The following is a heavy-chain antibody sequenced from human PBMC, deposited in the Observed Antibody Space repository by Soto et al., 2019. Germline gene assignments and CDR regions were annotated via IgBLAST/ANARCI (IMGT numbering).Heavy chain of an antibody. Sequence: SETLSLTCAVYGGSFSGYYWSWIRQPPGKGLEWIGEINHSGSTNYNPSLKSRVTISVDTSKNQFSLKLSSVTAADTAVYYCAIQIPYRSGRTLGYWGQGTLVTVSS. CDR2: INHSGST. CDR3: AIQIPYRSGRTLGY. J-gene: IGHJ4*02. V-gene: IGHV4-34*01. D-gene: IGHD6-19*01. CDR1: GGSFSGYY.